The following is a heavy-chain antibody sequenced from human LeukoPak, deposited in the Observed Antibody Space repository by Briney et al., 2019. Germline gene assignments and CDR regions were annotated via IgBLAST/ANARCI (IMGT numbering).Heavy chain of an antibody. CDR2: IRSKANNYAT. CDR1: GFTFSDSG. V-gene: IGHV3-73*01. CDR3: TSLYDSSRP. Sequence: GGSQQLSCAASGFTFSDSGMDWVRQASGKGLEWVGRIRSKANNYATTYAASVKGRFTISRDDSKNTAFLQMNSLKSEDTAVYYCTSLYDSSRPWGQGTLLTVSS. J-gene: IGHJ5*02. D-gene: IGHD3-22*01.